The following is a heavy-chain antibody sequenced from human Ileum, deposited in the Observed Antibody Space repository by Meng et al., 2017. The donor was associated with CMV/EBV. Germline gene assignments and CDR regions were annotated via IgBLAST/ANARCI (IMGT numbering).Heavy chain of an antibody. CDR3: ARRNGLRPGVYYFDY. V-gene: IGHV4-30-4*01. CDR1: GSSISSGGCY. CDR2: IYYSRSP. J-gene: IGHJ4*02. D-gene: IGHD3/OR15-3a*01. Sequence: GSSISSGGCYWSWGRQPPGEGLEWIGYIYYSRSPYYNPSLRGRVTISVDTSKNQFSLKLSSVTAADTAVYYCARRNGLRPGVYYFDYWGQGTLVTVSS.